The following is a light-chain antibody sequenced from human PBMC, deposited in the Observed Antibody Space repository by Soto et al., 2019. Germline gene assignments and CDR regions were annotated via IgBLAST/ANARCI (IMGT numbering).Light chain of an antibody. CDR2: DAS. CDR1: QSVSIY. V-gene: IGKV3-15*01. CDR3: QQYDNWPPIT. Sequence: DIVMTQSPATLSLSPGERATLSCRASQSVSIYLAWYQQKPGQAPRLLIYDASTRATGIPARFSGSGSGTEFTLTISSLQSEDFAVYYCQQYDNWPPITFGQGTRLEIK. J-gene: IGKJ5*01.